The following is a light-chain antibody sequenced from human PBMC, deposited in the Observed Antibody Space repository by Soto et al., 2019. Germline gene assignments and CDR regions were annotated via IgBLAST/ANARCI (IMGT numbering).Light chain of an antibody. Sequence: DIQITQSPSSLSASVGDRVTITCRASQGISNHLAWYQQKTGKVPKLLIYGASTLQSGVPSRFSGSGSGTDFTLTISRLQPEDFETYYCQKYNGAPRPFGQGTKVDIK. CDR2: GAS. V-gene: IGKV1-27*01. J-gene: IGKJ1*01. CDR1: QGISNH. CDR3: QKYNGAPRP.